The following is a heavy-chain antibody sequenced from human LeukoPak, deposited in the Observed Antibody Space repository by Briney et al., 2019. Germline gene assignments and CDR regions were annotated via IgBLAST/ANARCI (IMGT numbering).Heavy chain of an antibody. CDR3: AREEPPYYYDSSGYYYY. CDR1: RYTFSNYD. J-gene: IGHJ4*02. CDR2: MSPNSGNT. V-gene: IGHV1-8*01. Sequence: ASVKVSCKASRYTFSNYDINWVRQATGQGLEWMGWMSPNSGNTGYAQRFQGRVTITADESTSTAYMELSSLRSEDTAVYYCAREEPPYYYDSSGYYYYWGQGTLVTVSS. D-gene: IGHD3-22*01.